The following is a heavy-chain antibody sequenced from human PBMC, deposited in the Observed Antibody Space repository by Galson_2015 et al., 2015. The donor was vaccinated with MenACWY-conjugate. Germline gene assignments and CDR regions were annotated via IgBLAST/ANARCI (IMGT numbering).Heavy chain of an antibody. Sequence: TLSLTCTVSGDSLSRSSLYWGWIRQPPGKGLEWIGSIYYSGSTYYNPSLKSRVTISVDTSKNHFSLRLSSVTAADTAVYFCARGGDPDYFDYWGQGTLVTVSS. CDR3: ARGGDPDYFDY. CDR1: GDSLSRSSLY. CDR2: IYYSGST. V-gene: IGHV4-39*07. D-gene: IGHD3-16*01. J-gene: IGHJ4*02.